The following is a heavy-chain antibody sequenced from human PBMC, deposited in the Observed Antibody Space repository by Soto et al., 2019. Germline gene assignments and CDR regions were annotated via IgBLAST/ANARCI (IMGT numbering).Heavy chain of an antibody. CDR2: ISWNSGSI. CDR1: GFTFDDYA. J-gene: IGHJ4*02. Sequence: EVQLVESGGGLVQPGRSLRLSCAASGFTFDDYAMHWVRQAPGKGLEWVSGISWNSGSIGYADSVKGRFTISRDNDKNSLYLQMNSLRAEDTALYYCATGHYSSSWPPFGYWGQGTLVTVSS. V-gene: IGHV3-9*01. CDR3: ATGHYSSSWPPFGY. D-gene: IGHD6-13*01.